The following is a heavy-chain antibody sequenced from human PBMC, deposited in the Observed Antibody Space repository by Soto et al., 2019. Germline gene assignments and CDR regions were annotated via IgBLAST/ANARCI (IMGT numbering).Heavy chain of an antibody. J-gene: IGHJ4*01. V-gene: IGHV4-59*01. Sequence: PSETLSLTCTVSGGSINDYYWSWTRQPPGKGLEWNAYGLRPDYTGYNPSLRNRVTISSDTSKNQFSLRLISVTAADTAVYYCVAGPDRAKSAYWGQGTLVTVSS. CDR1: GGSINDYY. CDR3: VAGPDRAKSAY. CDR2: GLRPDYT.